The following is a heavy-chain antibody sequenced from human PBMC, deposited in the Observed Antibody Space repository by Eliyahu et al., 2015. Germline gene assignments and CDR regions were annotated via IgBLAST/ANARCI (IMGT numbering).Heavy chain of an antibody. V-gene: IGHV3-7*01. CDR3: AKDRGWYSFDV. CDR2: LSPDGRKE. D-gene: IGHD6-19*01. CDR1: GFSLSNYW. J-gene: IGHJ3*01. Sequence: EVQLVESGGGLVQPGGSLRLSCAASGFSLSNYWMSWARQVPGKGLQWVASLSPDGRKENYVDSVRGRFAISRDTAQNSLHLQLNSLGAEDTAVYFCAKDRGWYSFDVWGQGTMVTVSS.